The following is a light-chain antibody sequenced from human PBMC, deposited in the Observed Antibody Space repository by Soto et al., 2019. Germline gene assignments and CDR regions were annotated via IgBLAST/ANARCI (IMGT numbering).Light chain of an antibody. Sequence: EIVLTQSPATLSLSPGERATLSCRASQSVSSYLAWYQQKPGQAPRLLIYDASNRATGIPARFSGSGSGTDFTLTISSLEPEDFAVYCCHQRRNWPPWTFGQGTKLEIK. CDR2: DAS. CDR1: QSVSSY. V-gene: IGKV3-11*01. J-gene: IGKJ1*01. CDR3: HQRRNWPPWT.